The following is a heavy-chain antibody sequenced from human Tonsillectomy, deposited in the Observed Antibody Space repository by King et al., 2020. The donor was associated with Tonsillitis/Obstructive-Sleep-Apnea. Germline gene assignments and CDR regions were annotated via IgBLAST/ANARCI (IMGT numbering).Heavy chain of an antibody. J-gene: IGHJ4*02. D-gene: IGHD3-10*01. CDR2: INPSDGIT. V-gene: IGHV1-46*01. CDR1: GYIFTTNY. Sequence: VQLVESGAEVKKPGASVKVSCKASGYIFTTNYVHWVRQAPGQGLEWMGIINPSDGITTYAQKFQGRVTMTRDTSTSTVNMELSSLRAEDTAVYYCVRDYKDGRHLDYWGQGSLVSVSS. CDR3: VRDYKDGRHLDY.